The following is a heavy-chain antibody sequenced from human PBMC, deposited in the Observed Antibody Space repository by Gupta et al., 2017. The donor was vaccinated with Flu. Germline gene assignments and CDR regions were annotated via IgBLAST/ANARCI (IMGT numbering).Heavy chain of an antibody. CDR2: IYYSGPT. Sequence: GVLREPAGKGREWIGSIYYSGPTYYNPSLSGRVTISLDTSKNPFSLKLYYVRAEDTAVYCCARGRRACPTWFDPWGQGALVTVSS. J-gene: IGHJ5*02. CDR3: ARGRRACPTWFDP. V-gene: IGHV4-39*02.